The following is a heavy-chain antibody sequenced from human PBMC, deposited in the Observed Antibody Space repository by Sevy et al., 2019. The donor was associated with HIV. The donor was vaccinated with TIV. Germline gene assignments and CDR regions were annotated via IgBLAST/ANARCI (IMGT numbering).Heavy chain of an antibody. CDR2: INSDGSST. D-gene: IGHD3-3*01. Sequence: GGSLRLSCAASGFTFSSYWMHWVRQAPGKGLVWVSRINSDGSSTSYADSVKGRFTISRDNAKNTLYLQMNSLRAEDTAVYNCARVDRHYDFWSGYSVFFDYWGQGTLVTVSS. V-gene: IGHV3-74*01. J-gene: IGHJ4*02. CDR1: GFTFSSYW. CDR3: ARVDRHYDFWSGYSVFFDY.